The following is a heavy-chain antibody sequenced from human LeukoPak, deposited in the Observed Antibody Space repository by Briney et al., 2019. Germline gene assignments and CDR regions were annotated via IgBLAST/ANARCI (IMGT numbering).Heavy chain of an antibody. D-gene: IGHD2-2*01. J-gene: IGHJ3*02. CDR3: ATRGFCLSSSCFAHTFDT. CDR1: GFTFSNSG. Sequence: GGSLRLSYAASGFTFSNSGMHWVRQAPGKGLEWVALVSNDGSAKYYADSVKGRFTISRDNSKNTLILQMNSLGVEDTAVYYCATRGFCLSSSCFAHTFDTWGQGTMVTVSS. CDR2: VSNDGSAK. V-gene: IGHV3-30*03.